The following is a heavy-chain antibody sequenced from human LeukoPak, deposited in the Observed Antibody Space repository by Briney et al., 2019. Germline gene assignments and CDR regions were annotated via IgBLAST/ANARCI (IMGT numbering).Heavy chain of an antibody. Sequence: SETLSLTCTVSGGSISSYYWSWIRQPPGKGLEWIGYIYYSGSTNYNPSLKSRVTISVDTSKNQFSLKLSSVTAADTAVYYCARDPHYYDSSGYYRGFILGAFDIWGQGTMVTVSS. CDR2: IYYSGST. J-gene: IGHJ3*02. D-gene: IGHD3-22*01. V-gene: IGHV4-59*12. CDR3: ARDPHYYDSSGYYRGFILGAFDI. CDR1: GGSISSYY.